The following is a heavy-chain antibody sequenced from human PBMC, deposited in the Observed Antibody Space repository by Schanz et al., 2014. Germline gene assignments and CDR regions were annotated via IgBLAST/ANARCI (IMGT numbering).Heavy chain of an antibody. V-gene: IGHV3-48*04. CDR3: ARDGAGRAPDAFDI. CDR2: ISRSSSTI. Sequence: EVQLVESGGGLVQPGGSLRLSCEASGFTFSNYNMNWVRQAPGKGLEWVSYISRSSSTIYYTDSVEGRFTISRDNAKKSLDLHMNSLTAEDTAVYYCARDGAGRAPDAFDIWGQGTMVTVSS. CDR1: GFTFSNYN. D-gene: IGHD1-26*01. J-gene: IGHJ3*02.